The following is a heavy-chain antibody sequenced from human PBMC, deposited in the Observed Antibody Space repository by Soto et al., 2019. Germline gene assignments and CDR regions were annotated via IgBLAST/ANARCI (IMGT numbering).Heavy chain of an antibody. V-gene: IGHV1-2*04. CDR1: GYTFTGYY. Sequence: VASVKVSCKASGYTFTGYYMHRVRQAPGQGLEWMGWINPNSGGTNYAQKFQGWVTMTRDTSISTAYMELSRLRSDDTAVYYCARDQGGITGTTWWRSYYYYGMDVWGQGTTVTVSS. CDR3: ARDQGGITGTTWWRSYYYYGMDV. J-gene: IGHJ6*02. CDR2: INPNSGGT. D-gene: IGHD1-7*01.